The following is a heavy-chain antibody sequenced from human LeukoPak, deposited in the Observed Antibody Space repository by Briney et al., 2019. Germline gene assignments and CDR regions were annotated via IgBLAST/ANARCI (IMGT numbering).Heavy chain of an antibody. V-gene: IGHV6-1*01. CDR1: GDSVSSISVA. CDR2: TYYRSKWYY. J-gene: IGHJ6*02. Sequence: SQTLSLTCAISGDSVSSISVAWNWIRQSPSRGLEWLGRTYYRSKWYYEYAVSVKGRININPDPSKNQYSLQLNSVTPEDTAVYYCALARSEYHYGMDVWGQGTTVTVSS. CDR3: ALARSEYHYGMDV.